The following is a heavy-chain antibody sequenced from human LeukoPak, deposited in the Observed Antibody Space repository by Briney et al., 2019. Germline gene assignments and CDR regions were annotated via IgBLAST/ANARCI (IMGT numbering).Heavy chain of an antibody. CDR1: GGSISSYY. CDR3: ARRTYGEVDY. V-gene: IGHV4-34*01. D-gene: IGHD4-17*01. CDR2: INHSGST. Sequence: KPSETLSLTCTVSGGSISSYYWSWIRQPPGKGLEWIGEINHSGSTNYNPSLKSRVTISVDTSKNQFSLKLSSVTAADTAVYYCARRTYGEVDYWGQGTLVTVSS. J-gene: IGHJ4*02.